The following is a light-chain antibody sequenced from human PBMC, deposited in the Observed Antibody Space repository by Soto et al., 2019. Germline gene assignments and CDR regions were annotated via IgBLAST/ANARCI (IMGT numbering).Light chain of an antibody. CDR1: SSNIGNNA. CDR3: ASWDDSLNAYV. V-gene: IGLV1-36*01. CDR2: YDN. J-gene: IGLJ1*01. Sequence: QSVLTQPPSVSEAPRQRVTISCSGSSSNIGNNAVNWYQQLPGQAPKIVIYYDNLLTSGVSERFSGSKSGISASLAISDLQSDDEADYYCASWDDSLNAYVFGPGTKVTVL.